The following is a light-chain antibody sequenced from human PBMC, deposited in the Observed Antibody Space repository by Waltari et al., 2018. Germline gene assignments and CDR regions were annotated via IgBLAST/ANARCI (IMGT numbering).Light chain of an antibody. CDR1: QSVLFSSDNKNY. CDR3: QQYYDNPRA. V-gene: IGKV4-1*01. Sequence: DIVMTQSPDSLTLSLGERATINCKSSQSVLFSSDNKNYLAWYQQKPGQPPKVLIYWASTRASGVPERFSGSGSGTEFTLTSSSLQREDAAVYYCQQYYDNPRAFGQGTKVDIK. J-gene: IGKJ1*01. CDR2: WAS.